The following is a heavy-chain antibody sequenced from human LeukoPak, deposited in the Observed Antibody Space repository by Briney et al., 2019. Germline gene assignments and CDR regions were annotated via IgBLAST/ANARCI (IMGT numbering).Heavy chain of an antibody. D-gene: IGHD3-10*01. CDR1: GGSISSGGYY. V-gene: IGHV4-31*03. Sequence: SETLSLTCTVSGGSISSGGYYWSWIRQHPGKGLEWIGYIYYSGSTYYNPSLKSRVTISVDTSKNQFSLKLSSVTAADTAVYYCARSITMVRGENWFDPWGQGTLVTVSS. CDR3: ARSITMVRGENWFDP. J-gene: IGHJ5*02. CDR2: IYYSGST.